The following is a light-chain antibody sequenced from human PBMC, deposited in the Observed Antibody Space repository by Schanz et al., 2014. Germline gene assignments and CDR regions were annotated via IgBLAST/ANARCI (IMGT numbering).Light chain of an antibody. J-gene: IGLJ1*01. CDR1: SSDVGSYDY. Sequence: QSALIQPPSVSGSPGQSVTISCTGTSSDVGSYDYVSWYQQHPGTVPKPMIYNVNTQPSGVPDRFSGSKSGNTASMTISGLQAEDEADYYCCSYAGSYTFVFGTGTKLTV. CDR2: NVN. V-gene: IGLV2-11*01. CDR3: CSYAGSYTFV.